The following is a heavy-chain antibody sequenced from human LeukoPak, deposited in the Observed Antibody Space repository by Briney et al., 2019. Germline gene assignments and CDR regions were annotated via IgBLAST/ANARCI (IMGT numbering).Heavy chain of an antibody. Sequence: PGGSLRLSCAASGFTFSGYWMSWVRQAPRKGLEWVANIKKDGSEKYYVDSVRGRFTISRDNSKNTLSLQMNSLRAEDAAVYYCVREGQAFDWGQGTLVTVSS. CDR2: IKKDGSEK. CDR1: GFTFSGYW. CDR3: VREGQAFD. D-gene: IGHD3-16*01. V-gene: IGHV3-7*01. J-gene: IGHJ4*02.